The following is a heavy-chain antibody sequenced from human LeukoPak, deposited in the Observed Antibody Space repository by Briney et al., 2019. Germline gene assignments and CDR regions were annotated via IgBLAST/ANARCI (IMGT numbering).Heavy chain of an antibody. CDR2: IYHSGST. CDR3: ASFYGSGFSFDY. V-gene: IGHV4-38-2*02. Sequence: SETLSLTCIVSGSSISSGYYWGWIRQPPGKGLEWIGSIYHSGSTCYNPSLKSRVTISVDTSKNQFSLKLTSVTAADTAVYYCASFYGSGFSFDYWGQGTLVTVSS. J-gene: IGHJ4*02. CDR1: GSSISSGYY. D-gene: IGHD3-10*01.